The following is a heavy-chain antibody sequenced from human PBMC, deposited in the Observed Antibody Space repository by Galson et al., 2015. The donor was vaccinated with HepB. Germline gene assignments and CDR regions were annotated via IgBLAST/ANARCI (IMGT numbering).Heavy chain of an antibody. Sequence: SLRLSCAASGFTFSSYSMNWVRQAPGKGLEWVSSISSSSSYIYYADSVKGRFTISRDNAKNSLYLQMNSLRAEDTAVYYCARDLEDIVATSRYYSYGIDVWGQGTTVTVSS. J-gene: IGHJ6*02. V-gene: IGHV3-21*01. CDR3: ARDLEDIVATSRYYSYGIDV. CDR2: ISSSSSYI. D-gene: IGHD5-12*01. CDR1: GFTFSSYS.